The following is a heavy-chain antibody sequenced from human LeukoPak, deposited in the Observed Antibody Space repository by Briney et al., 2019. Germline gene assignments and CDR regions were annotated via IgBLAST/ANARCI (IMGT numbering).Heavy chain of an antibody. D-gene: IGHD3-22*01. Sequence: SETLSLTCTVSGGSISSYYWSWIRRPPGKGLEWIGYIYDSGSTNYNPSLKSRVTISVDTSKNQFSLKLSSVTAADTAVYYCARVHDATYYYDSSGDDAFDIWGQGTMVTVSS. CDR1: GGSISSYY. V-gene: IGHV4-59*01. J-gene: IGHJ3*02. CDR3: ARVHDATYYYDSSGDDAFDI. CDR2: IYDSGST.